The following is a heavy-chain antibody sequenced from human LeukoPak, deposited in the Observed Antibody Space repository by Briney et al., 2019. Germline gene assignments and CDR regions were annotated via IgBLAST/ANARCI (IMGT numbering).Heavy chain of an antibody. CDR3: AKFARVALRSPFDS. CDR2: ISGSGGTT. J-gene: IGHJ4*02. Sequence: GVSVTLSCTPSGFPFFLYPMLWLRRSRGKALEGVSAISGSGGTTYHTGSVKGRFTISRDNSKNTLYLQMNSLRADDTAVYYCAKFARVALRSPFDSWGQGILITVSS. V-gene: IGHV3-23*01. CDR1: GFPFFLYP.